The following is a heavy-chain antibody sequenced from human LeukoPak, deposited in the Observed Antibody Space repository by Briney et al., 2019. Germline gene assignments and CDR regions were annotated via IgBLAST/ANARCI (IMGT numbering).Heavy chain of an antibody. CDR3: ARGPTRIGVVGTWPLDY. Sequence: PGGSLRLSCEASGFTFGDYSMKWVRQAPGKGLEWVSTISSGNSYICYGDSVKGRFTISRDNAKTSLYLQMNSLRDEDTAVYYCARGPTRIGVVGTWPLDYWGQGTLVTVSS. D-gene: IGHD3-22*01. J-gene: IGHJ4*02. CDR2: ISSGNSYI. CDR1: GFTFGDYS. V-gene: IGHV3-21*01.